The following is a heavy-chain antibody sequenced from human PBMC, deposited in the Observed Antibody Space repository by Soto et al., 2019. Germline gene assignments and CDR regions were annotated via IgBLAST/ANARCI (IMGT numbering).Heavy chain of an antibody. CDR2: IKSKTDGGTT. Sequence: GGSLRLSCAASGFTFSNAWMSWVRQAPGKGLEWVGRIKSKTDGGTTDYAAPVKGRFTISRDDSKNTLYLQMNSLKTEATAVYYCTTRVGYCSSTSCSFNDPWGQGTLVTVSS. CDR3: TTRVGYCSSTSCSFNDP. J-gene: IGHJ5*02. V-gene: IGHV3-15*01. CDR1: GFTFSNAW. D-gene: IGHD2-2*01.